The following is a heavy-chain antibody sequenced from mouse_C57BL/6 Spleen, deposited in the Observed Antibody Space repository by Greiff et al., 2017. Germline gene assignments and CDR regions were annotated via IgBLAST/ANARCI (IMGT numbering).Heavy chain of an antibody. Sequence: EVQLQQSGPELVKPGASVKISCKASGYSFTGYYMNWVKQSPEKSLEWIGEINPSTGGTTYNQKFKAKAHLTVDKSSSTAYMQLKSLTSEDSAVYYGARSGLVFPFDYWGQGTTLTVSS. D-gene: IGHD3-1*01. V-gene: IGHV1-42*01. CDR3: ARSGLVFPFDY. CDR1: GYSFTGYY. J-gene: IGHJ2*01. CDR2: INPSTGGT.